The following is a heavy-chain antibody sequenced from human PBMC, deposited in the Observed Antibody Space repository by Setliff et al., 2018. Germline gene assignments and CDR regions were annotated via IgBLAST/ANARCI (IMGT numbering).Heavy chain of an antibody. CDR3: ARTLYYYGSGSSRLILNYFDY. CDR1: GYTFTSYV. V-gene: IGHV1-18*01. D-gene: IGHD3-10*01. Sequence: ASVKVSCKAPGYTFTSYVISWVQQAPGQGLEWMGWISAYNGNNIYAQNLQGRVTITADESTSTAYMELSSLRSEDTAVYYCARTLYYYGSGSSRLILNYFDYWGQGTLVTVSS. J-gene: IGHJ4*02. CDR2: ISAYNGNN.